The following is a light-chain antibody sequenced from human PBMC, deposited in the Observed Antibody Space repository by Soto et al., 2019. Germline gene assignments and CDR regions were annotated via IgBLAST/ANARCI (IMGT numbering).Light chain of an antibody. J-gene: IGKJ2*01. V-gene: IGKV1-9*01. CDR3: QQLSSYPRT. Sequence: DLQLTQSPSFLSASVGDRVTITCRASQGISSYLAWYQQKPGKAPKLLIYAASTLQSGVPSRFSGSGSGTDFTLTISSLQPEDFATYYCQQLSSYPRTFGQGTKVEIK. CDR2: AAS. CDR1: QGISSY.